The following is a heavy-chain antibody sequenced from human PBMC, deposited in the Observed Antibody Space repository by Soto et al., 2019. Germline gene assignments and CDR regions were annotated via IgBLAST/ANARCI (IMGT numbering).Heavy chain of an antibody. CDR2: ISYDGSSK. Sequence: GGSLRLSCAASGFTFSNYGMYWVRQAPGKGLEWVAFISYDGSSKFYADPMKGRHTISRDNSKNTLYLQMNSLRAEDTAVYYCARDRVRATTSWFDFWGQGALVTVSS. V-gene: IGHV3-30*03. CDR1: GFTFSNYG. D-gene: IGHD1-26*01. J-gene: IGHJ4*02. CDR3: ARDRVRATTSWFDF.